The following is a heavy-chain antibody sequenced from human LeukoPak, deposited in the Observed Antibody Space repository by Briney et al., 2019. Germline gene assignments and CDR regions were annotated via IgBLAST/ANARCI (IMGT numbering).Heavy chain of an antibody. CDR3: ARGMVLPYYYYMDV. Sequence: GASVKVSCKASGYTFTSYGISWVRQAPGQGLEWMGWSSAYNGNTNYAQKRQGRVTMTTGTSTSTAYMELRSLRSDDTAVYYCARGMVLPYYYYMDVWGKGTTVTVSS. CDR2: SSAYNGNT. CDR1: GYTFTSYG. V-gene: IGHV1-18*01. D-gene: IGHD3-10*01. J-gene: IGHJ6*03.